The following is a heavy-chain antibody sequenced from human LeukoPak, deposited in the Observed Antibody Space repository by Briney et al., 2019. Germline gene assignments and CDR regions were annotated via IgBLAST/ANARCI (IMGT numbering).Heavy chain of an antibody. CDR1: GYAFTSDG. Sequence: ASVKVSCKASGYAFTSDGISWVRQAPGQGLEWMGWINAYNGNTNYVQKFQGRVTMTTDTSTSTVHMELRSLRSDDTAVYYCARSYPGVAARLTMDVWGKGTTVTVSS. CDR3: ARSYPGVAARLTMDV. V-gene: IGHV1-18*01. D-gene: IGHD6-6*01. J-gene: IGHJ6*03. CDR2: INAYNGNT.